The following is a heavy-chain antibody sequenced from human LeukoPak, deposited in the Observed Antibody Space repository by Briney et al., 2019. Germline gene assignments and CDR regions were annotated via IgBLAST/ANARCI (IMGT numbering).Heavy chain of an antibody. CDR1: GYTFTGYY. Sequence: ASVKVSCKASGYTFTGYYMHWVRQAPGQGLEWMGWISAYNGNTNYAQKLQGRVTMTTDTSTSTAYMELRSLRSDDTAVYYCARVDSAGATLYWGQGTLVTVSS. J-gene: IGHJ4*02. V-gene: IGHV1-18*04. CDR2: ISAYNGNT. D-gene: IGHD1-26*01. CDR3: ARVDSAGATLY.